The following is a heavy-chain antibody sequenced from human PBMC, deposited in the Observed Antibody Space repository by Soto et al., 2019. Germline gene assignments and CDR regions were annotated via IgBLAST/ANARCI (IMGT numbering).Heavy chain of an antibody. CDR3: ARKEVAAAGTGFDP. Sequence: SVKVSCKASGGTFSSYAISWVRQAPGQGLEWMGGIIPIFGTANYAQKFQGRVTITADESTSTAYMELSSLRSEDTAVYYCARKEVAAAGTGFDPWGQGTLVTVSS. CDR1: GGTFSSYA. J-gene: IGHJ5*02. CDR2: IIPIFGTA. D-gene: IGHD6-13*01. V-gene: IGHV1-69*13.